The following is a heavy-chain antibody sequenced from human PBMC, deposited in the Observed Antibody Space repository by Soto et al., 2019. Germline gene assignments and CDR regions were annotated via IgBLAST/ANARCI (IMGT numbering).Heavy chain of an antibody. CDR2: ISSSSSTI. CDR3: ARENYGDYLNWFDP. D-gene: IGHD4-17*01. J-gene: IGHJ5*02. CDR1: GFTFSSYS. Sequence: ESGGGLVQPGGSLRLSCAASGFTFSSYSMNWVRQAPGTGLEWVSYISSSSSTIYYADSVKGRFTISRDNAKNSLYLQMNSLRDEDTAVYYCARENYGDYLNWFDPWGQGTLVTVSS. V-gene: IGHV3-48*02.